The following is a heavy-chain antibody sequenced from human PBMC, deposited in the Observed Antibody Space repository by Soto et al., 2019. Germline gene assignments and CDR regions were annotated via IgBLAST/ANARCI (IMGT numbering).Heavy chain of an antibody. CDR3: ARDHWTPAGGPGSYYMFDF. D-gene: IGHD3-10*01. CDR1: GGSIRDYY. CDR2: IYSSGNT. V-gene: IGHV4-4*07. Sequence: PSETLSLTCTVSGGSIRDYYWTWIRQPAGKGLEWIGRIYSSGNTFYNPSLNSRVTMSVDMSKNQFSLNLSSVTAADTAVYYCARDHWTPAGGPGSYYMFDFWGQGILVTVSS. J-gene: IGHJ4*02.